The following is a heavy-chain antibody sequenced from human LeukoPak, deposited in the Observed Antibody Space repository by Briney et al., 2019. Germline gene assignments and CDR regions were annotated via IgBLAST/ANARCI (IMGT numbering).Heavy chain of an antibody. D-gene: IGHD6-19*01. V-gene: IGHV1-8*01. J-gene: IGHJ5*02. CDR3: ARAAVAGHYNWFDP. CDR1: GYTFTSYD. Sequence: ASVKVSCKASGYTFTSYDINWVRQATGQGLEWMGWMNPNSGNTGYAQKFQGRVTITRDTSASTAYMELSSLRSEDTAVYYCARAAVAGHYNWFDPWGQGTLVTVSS. CDR2: MNPNSGNT.